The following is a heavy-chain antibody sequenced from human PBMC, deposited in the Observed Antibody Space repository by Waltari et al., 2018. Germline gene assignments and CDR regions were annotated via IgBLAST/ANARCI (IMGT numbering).Heavy chain of an antibody. CDR3: ASYSGTFFDDTFDI. CDR1: DSLYRYD. CDR2: IGSGGRTV. Sequence: EMQPVESGGGLVQPGESMRLPCAASDSLYRYDMNWLRHAPGKGLEWLSYIGSGGRTVYYADSVKGRFTISRDNAKNSVYLQMNSLRAEDTAVYYCASYSGTFFDDTFDIWGQGTMVTVSS. D-gene: IGHD1-26*01. J-gene: IGHJ3*02. V-gene: IGHV3-48*03.